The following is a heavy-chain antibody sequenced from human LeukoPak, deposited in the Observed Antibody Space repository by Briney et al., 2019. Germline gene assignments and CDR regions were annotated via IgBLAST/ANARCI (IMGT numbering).Heavy chain of an antibody. D-gene: IGHD3-16*01. V-gene: IGHV1-46*01. CDR2: INPSGGST. CDR1: GYTFTSYY. Sequence: ASVKVSCKAAGYTFTSYYMRWVRQAPGQGLEWMGIINPSGGSTSYAQKFQGRVTMTRDTSTSTVYMELSSLRSEDTAVYYCARGRSEDYFDYWGQGTLVTVSS. CDR3: ARGRSEDYFDY. J-gene: IGHJ4*02.